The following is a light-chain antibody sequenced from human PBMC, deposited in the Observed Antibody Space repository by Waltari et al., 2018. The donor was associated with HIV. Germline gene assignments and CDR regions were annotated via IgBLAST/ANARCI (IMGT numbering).Light chain of an antibody. CDR3: QQFYTIPVT. Sequence: DIVMTQSPDSLPVSLGERATIKCKSSRSVFYSSNDRNYLAWYKQKPGQPPKLRISWACNRVSGVPHRVSGSGSGTDFTLTISSLQAEDVAVYYCQQFYTIPVTFGGGTKVEIK. V-gene: IGKV4-1*01. CDR2: WAC. CDR1: RSVFYSSNDRNY. J-gene: IGKJ4*01.